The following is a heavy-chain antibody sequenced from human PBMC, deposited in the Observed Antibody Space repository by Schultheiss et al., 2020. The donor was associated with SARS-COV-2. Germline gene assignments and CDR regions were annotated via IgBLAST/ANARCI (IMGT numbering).Heavy chain of an antibody. CDR1: GFTFSSYA. J-gene: IGHJ6*03. CDR3: ARDAYYDFWSGYGTYYYYMDV. Sequence: GGSLRLSCAASGFTFSSYAMSWVRQAPGKGLEWVSAISGSGGSTYYADSVKGRFTISRDNSKNTLYLQMNSLRAEDTAVYYCARDAYYDFWSGYGTYYYYMDVWGKGTTVTVSS. D-gene: IGHD3-3*01. CDR2: ISGSGGST. V-gene: IGHV3-23*01.